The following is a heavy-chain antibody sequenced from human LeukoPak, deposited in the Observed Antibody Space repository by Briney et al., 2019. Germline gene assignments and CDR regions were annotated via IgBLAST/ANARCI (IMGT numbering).Heavy chain of an antibody. D-gene: IGHD1-26*01. CDR3: AKDFDSGSNEIFDY. V-gene: IGHV3-23*01. CDR1: GFTFSSYA. CDR2: ISGSGGST. J-gene: IGHJ4*02. Sequence: GGSLRLSCAASGFTFSSYAMSWVRQAPGKGLEWVSAISGSGGSTYYADSVKGRFTISRDNSKNTLYLQMDSLRAEDTAVYYCAKDFDSGSNEIFDYWGQGTLVTVSS.